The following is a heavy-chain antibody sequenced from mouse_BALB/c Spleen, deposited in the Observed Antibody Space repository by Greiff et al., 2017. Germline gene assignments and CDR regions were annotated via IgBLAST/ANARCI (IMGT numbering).Heavy chain of an antibody. CDR2: INPSNGGT. J-gene: IGHJ1*01. V-gene: IGHV1S81*02. D-gene: IGHD1-1*01. Sequence: QVHVKQSGAELVKPGASVKLSCKASGYTFTSYYMYWVKQRPGQGLEWIGEINPSNGGTNFNEKFKSKATLTVDKSSSTAYMQLSSLTSEDSAVYYCGYGYGYFDVWGAGTTVTVSS. CDR1: GYTFTSYY. CDR3: GYGYGYFDV.